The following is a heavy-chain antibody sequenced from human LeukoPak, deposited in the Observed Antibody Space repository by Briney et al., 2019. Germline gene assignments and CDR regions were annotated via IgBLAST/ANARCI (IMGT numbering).Heavy chain of an antibody. CDR2: INPNSGGT. J-gene: IGHJ6*03. CDR1: GYTFTGYY. D-gene: IGHD3-22*01. CDR3: ARGGPITMIVGSNGLYMDV. Sequence: GASVKVSCKASGYTFTGYYIHWVRQAPGQGLEWMGWINPNSGGTNYAQKFQGRVTMTRDTSISTAYMELSRLRSDDTAVYYCARGGPITMIVGSNGLYMDVWGKGTTVTVSS. V-gene: IGHV1-2*02.